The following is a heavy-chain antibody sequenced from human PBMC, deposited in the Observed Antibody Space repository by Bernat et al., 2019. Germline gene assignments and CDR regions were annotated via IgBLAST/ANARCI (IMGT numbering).Heavy chain of an antibody. Sequence: EVQLLESGGGLVQPGGSLRLSCAASGLTFSSYTMHWVRQAPGKGLEYVSGITSNGDFINYANSVKGRFTISRDNSKNTLYLQMGSLRAEDMAVYYCAKETHLEQQLTPAPFDIWGQGTMVTVSS. CDR1: GLTFSSYT. D-gene: IGHD6-13*01. CDR3: AKETHLEQQLTPAPFDI. V-gene: IGHV3-64*01. CDR2: ITSNGDFI. J-gene: IGHJ3*02.